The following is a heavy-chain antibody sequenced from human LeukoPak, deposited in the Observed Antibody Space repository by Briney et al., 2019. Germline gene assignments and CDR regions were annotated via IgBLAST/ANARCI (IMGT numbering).Heavy chain of an antibody. V-gene: IGHV1-2*06. CDR2: INPNSGGT. CDR1: GYTFTGYY. CDR3: ARSKDSSGWTLYY. D-gene: IGHD6-19*01. Sequence: GASVKVSCKASGYTFTGYYMHWVRQALGQGLEWMGRINPNSGGTNYAQKFQGRVTMTRDTSISTAYMELSRLRSDDTAVYYCARSKDSSGWTLYYWGQGTLVTVSS. J-gene: IGHJ4*02.